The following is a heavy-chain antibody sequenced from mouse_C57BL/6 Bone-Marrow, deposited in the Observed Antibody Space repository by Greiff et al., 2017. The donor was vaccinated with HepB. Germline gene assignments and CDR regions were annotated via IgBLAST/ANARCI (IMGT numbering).Heavy chain of an antibody. J-gene: IGHJ4*01. CDR3: ARLGGFYAMDY. V-gene: IGHV1-82*01. CDR1: GYAFSSSW. Sequence: LQESGPELVKPGASVKISCKASGYAFSSSWMNWVKQRPGKGLEWIGRIYPGDGDTNYNGKFKGKATLTADKSSSTAYMQLSSLTSEDSAVYFCARLGGFYAMDYWGQGTSVTVSS. CDR2: IYPGDGDT. D-gene: IGHD4-1*01.